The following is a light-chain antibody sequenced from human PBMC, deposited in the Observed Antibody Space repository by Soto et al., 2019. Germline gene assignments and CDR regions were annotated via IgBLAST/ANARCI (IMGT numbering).Light chain of an antibody. CDR1: QSVSSN. CDR3: QHYNNWPRT. CDR2: GAS. J-gene: IGKJ1*01. Sequence: EIVMTQSPATLSVSPGERATLSCRANQSVSSNLAWYQQKPGQAPRLLISGASTRATGIPARFSGSGSGTEFTLTISSQQSEDFSLYYCQHYNNWPRTFGQGTKVEIK. V-gene: IGKV3-15*01.